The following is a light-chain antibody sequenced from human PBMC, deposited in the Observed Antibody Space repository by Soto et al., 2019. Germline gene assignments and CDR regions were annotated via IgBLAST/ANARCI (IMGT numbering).Light chain of an antibody. Sequence: QAVVTQEPSLTVSPGGTVTLTCGSSTGPVTSDEYPYLFQQRPGQAPRTLIYEAAIRHAWTPARFSGSLLGGKAALTLSGAQPEDEADYYCLRSYGRGVVFGGGTK. CDR1: TGPVTSDEY. J-gene: IGLJ2*01. CDR3: LRSYGRGVV. CDR2: EAA. V-gene: IGLV7-46*01.